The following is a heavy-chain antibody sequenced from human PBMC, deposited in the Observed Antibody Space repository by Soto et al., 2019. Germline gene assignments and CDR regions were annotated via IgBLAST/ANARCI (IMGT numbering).Heavy chain of an antibody. J-gene: IGHJ6*02. D-gene: IGHD3-10*01. CDR1: GFTFSSYG. Sequence: GGSLRLSCAASGFTFSSYGMHWARQAPGKGLEWVAVISYDGSNKYYADSVKGRFTISRDNSKNTLYLQMNSLGAEDTAVYYCAKYGGSGSYPHYYYYYGMDVWGQGTTVTVSS. CDR2: ISYDGSNK. CDR3: AKYGGSGSYPHYYYYYGMDV. V-gene: IGHV3-30*18.